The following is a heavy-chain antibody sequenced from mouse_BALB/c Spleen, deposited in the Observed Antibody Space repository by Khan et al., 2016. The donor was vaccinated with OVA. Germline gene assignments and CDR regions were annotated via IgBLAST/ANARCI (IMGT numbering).Heavy chain of an antibody. CDR1: GYSITSGYA. Sequence: QLEESGPGLVKPSQSLSLTCTVTGYSITSGYAWNWLRQFPGNKLEWMGYISYSGVTSYTPSLKSRISITRDTSKNQFFLQLNSVTPEDTATYYCARGNYYGYYFDYWGQGTTLTVSS. V-gene: IGHV3-2*02. D-gene: IGHD1-1*01. CDR3: ARGNYYGYYFDY. CDR2: ISYSGVT. J-gene: IGHJ2*01.